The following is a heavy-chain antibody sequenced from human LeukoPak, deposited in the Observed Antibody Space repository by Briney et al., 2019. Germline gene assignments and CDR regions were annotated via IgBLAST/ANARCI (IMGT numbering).Heavy chain of an antibody. CDR3: ATVSNYYYYGMDV. CDR2: ITWNSGRI. V-gene: IGHV3-9*01. J-gene: IGHJ6*02. CDR1: GFTFDDYA. Sequence: GGSLRLSCAASGFTFDDYAMHWVRQAPGKGLEWVSGITWNSGRIGYADSVRGRFTISRDNAKNSLFLQMNSLRAEDTALYYCATVSNYYYYGMDVWGQGTTVTVSS. D-gene: IGHD3-16*02.